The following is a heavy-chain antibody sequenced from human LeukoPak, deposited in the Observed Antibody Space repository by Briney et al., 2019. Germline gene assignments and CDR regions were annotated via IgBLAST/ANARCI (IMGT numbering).Heavy chain of an antibody. V-gene: IGHV4-31*03. J-gene: IGHJ4*02. CDR1: GGSISNGDHY. CDR3: AKYGPQDSGSSHFDY. D-gene: IGHD1-26*01. CDR2: IYYSGST. Sequence: PSETLSLTCTVSGGSISNGDHYWSWIRQHPGKGLEWIGHIYYSGSTYYNPSLKSRGIISVETSKNQFSLKLSSVTAADTAVYYCAKYGPQDSGSSHFDYWGQGALVTVSS.